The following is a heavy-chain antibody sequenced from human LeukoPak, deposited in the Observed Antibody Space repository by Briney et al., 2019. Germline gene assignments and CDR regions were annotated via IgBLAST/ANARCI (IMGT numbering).Heavy chain of an antibody. CDR2: IKQDASEK. D-gene: IGHD3-10*02. V-gene: IGHV3-7*01. CDR3: AELGITMIGGV. J-gene: IGHJ6*04. CDR1: GFTFSSYW. Sequence: PGGSLRLSCAGSGFTFSSYWMSWVRQAPGKGLEWVANIKQDASEKYYVDSVKGRFTISRDNAKNSLYLQMNSLRAEDTAVYYCAELGITMIGGVWGKGTTVTISS.